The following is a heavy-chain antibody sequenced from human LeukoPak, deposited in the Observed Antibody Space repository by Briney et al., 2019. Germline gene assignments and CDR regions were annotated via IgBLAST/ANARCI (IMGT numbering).Heavy chain of an antibody. CDR3: ASARYNWTDGERVDY. CDR2: IYTSGST. J-gene: IGHJ4*02. CDR1: GGSISSGSYY. V-gene: IGHV4-61*02. D-gene: IGHD1-1*01. Sequence: SQTLSLTCTVSGGSISSGSYYWSWIRQPAGKGLEWIGRIYTSGSTDYNPSLKSRVTISVDTSKNQFSPKLSSVTAADTAVYYCASARYNWTDGERVDYWGQGTLVTVSS.